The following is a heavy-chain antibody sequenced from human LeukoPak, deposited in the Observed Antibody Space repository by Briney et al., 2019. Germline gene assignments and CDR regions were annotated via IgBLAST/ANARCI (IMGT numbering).Heavy chain of an antibody. J-gene: IGHJ4*02. CDR1: GFTFNGYG. V-gene: IGHV3-48*04. CDR2: ISSISSTI. D-gene: IGHD4-11*01. Sequence: GGSLRLSCAASGFTFNGYGMNWVRQAPGKGLEWVSYISSISSTIHYSDSVKGRFTISRDNAKNSLYLQMNSLRAEDTAVYYCARARTTVIEGYFDYWGQGTLVTVSS. CDR3: ARARTTVIEGYFDY.